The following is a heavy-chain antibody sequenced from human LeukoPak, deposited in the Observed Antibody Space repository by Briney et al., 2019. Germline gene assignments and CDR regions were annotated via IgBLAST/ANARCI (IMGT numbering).Heavy chain of an antibody. D-gene: IGHD6-13*01. J-gene: IGHJ4*02. CDR1: GFTFNNYD. Sequence: GGSLRLSCAASGFTFNNYDMNWVRLAPGRGLEWVSPISTSSSYKYYADSLKGRFTVSRDNAKNSLYLHMNSLRAEDTAVYWCARFDSASGTGFDYWGQGTPVTVSS. CDR2: ISTSSSYK. V-gene: IGHV3-21*01. CDR3: ARFDSASGTGFDY.